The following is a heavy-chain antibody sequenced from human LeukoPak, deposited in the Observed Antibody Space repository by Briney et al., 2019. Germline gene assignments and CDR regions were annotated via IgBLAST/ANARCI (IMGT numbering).Heavy chain of an antibody. J-gene: IGHJ4*02. D-gene: IGHD1-7*01. CDR3: ARSFFQWNYGSCLDS. CDR2: IAHDGSNK. CDR1: GFTFSNE. Sequence: PGGSLRLSCAASGFTFSNEMNWVRQAPGKGLEWVALIAHDGSNKYYADSVKGRFTISRENSKNTVYPQMNSLRPEDTAVYSCARSFFQWNYGSCLDSWGQGTLVTVSS. V-gene: IGHV3-30*03.